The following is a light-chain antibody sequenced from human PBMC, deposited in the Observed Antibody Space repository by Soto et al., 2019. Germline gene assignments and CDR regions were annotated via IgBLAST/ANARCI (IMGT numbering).Light chain of an antibody. CDR2: GAS. CDR1: QSINTG. Sequence: EIVMTQSPATLSLSPGERAALSCRASQSINTGLAWNQQKPGQPPRLLIYGASTRATGVPARFTGSESGSEFTLTISGLQSEDFAVYYCQQGHNWPLTVGQGTRLEI. V-gene: IGKV3-15*01. CDR3: QQGHNWPLT. J-gene: IGKJ2*01.